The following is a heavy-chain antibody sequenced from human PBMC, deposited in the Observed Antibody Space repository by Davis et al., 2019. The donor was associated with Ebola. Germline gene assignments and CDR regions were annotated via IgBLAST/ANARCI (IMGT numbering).Heavy chain of an antibody. D-gene: IGHD1-26*01. CDR2: IYHSGST. J-gene: IGHJ5*02. Sequence: MPSETLSLTCAVSGGSISSSNWWSWVRQPPGKGLEWIGEIYHSGSTNYNPSLKSRVTISVDKSKNQFSLKLSSVTAADTAVYYCAREDSGSYPDYNWFDPWGQGTLVTVSS. CDR1: GGSISSSNW. CDR3: AREDSGSYPDYNWFDP. V-gene: IGHV4-4*02.